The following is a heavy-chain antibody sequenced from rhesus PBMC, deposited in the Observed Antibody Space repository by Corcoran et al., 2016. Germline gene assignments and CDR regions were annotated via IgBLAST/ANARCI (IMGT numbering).Heavy chain of an antibody. CDR1: GASISSNW. Sequence: QVQLQESGPGLVKPSATLSLTCTVSGASISSNWWSRIRQPPGKGLEWIGEINGNSGSTNYNPSLKSRVTISKDASKNQFSLKLSSVTAADTAVYYCARVSSLDYWGQGVLVTVSS. V-gene: IGHV4-80*01. CDR3: ARVSSLDY. CDR2: INGNSGST. D-gene: IGHD2-2*01. J-gene: IGHJ4*01.